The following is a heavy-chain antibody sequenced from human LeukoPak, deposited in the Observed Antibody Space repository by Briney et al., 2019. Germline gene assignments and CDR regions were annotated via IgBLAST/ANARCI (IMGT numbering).Heavy chain of an antibody. CDR3: ALSDY. CDR1: GFTFSNYA. Sequence: PGGSLRLSCAASGFTFSNYALHWVRQAPGKGLEYVSAISNDGDRTYYANSVKGRFTISRDNSKNTLYLQMDRLTTEDKAVYYCALSDYWGQGTLVTVSS. V-gene: IGHV3-64*01. J-gene: IGHJ4*02. CDR2: ISNDGDRT.